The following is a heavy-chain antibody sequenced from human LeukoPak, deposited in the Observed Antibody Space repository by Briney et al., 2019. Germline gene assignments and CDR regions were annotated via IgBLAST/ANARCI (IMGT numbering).Heavy chain of an antibody. CDR2: VNPKNGET. D-gene: IGHD1-26*01. V-gene: IGHV1-69-2*01. CDR3: ATPSGSYFGYYYFHW. J-gene: IGHJ4*02. Sequence: ASVKISCTASVYKFSDYYVHWVHQAPGKGLEWMGRVNPKNGETMYVGKLLGRISISADTSTNTVYMELSSLRSEDTAVYYCATPSGSYFGYYYFHWWGQGTLVTVSS. CDR1: VYKFSDYY.